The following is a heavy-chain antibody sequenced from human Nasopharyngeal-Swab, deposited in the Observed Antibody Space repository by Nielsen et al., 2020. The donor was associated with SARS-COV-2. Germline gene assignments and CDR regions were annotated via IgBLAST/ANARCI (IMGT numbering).Heavy chain of an antibody. CDR1: GFTFSDYA. CDR2: IDGSGDST. J-gene: IGHJ4*02. CDR3: TRGLTGHIVQWNPSPY. D-gene: IGHD1-14*01. V-gene: IGHV3-23*01. Sequence: GGSLRLSCAASGFTFSDYAMSWVRQTPGKGLEWVSKIDGSGDSTFYADSVKGRFSISRDTSKNTVYLQMNSLRADDTALYFCTRGLTGHIVQWNPSPYWGQGTLVTVSS.